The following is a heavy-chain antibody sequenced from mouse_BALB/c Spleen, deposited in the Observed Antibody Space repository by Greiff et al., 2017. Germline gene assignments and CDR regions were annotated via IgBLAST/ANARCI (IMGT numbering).Heavy chain of an antibody. CDR1: GYSITSDYA. V-gene: IGHV3-2*02. CDR3: ARDYYAFAY. J-gene: IGHJ3*01. Sequence: EVKLQESGPGLVKPSQSLSLTCTVTGYSITSDYAWNWIRQFPGNKLEWMGYISYSGSTSYNPSLKSRISITRDTSKNQFFLQLNSVTTEDTATYYCARDYYAFAYWGQGTLVTVSA. D-gene: IGHD1-1*01. CDR2: ISYSGST.